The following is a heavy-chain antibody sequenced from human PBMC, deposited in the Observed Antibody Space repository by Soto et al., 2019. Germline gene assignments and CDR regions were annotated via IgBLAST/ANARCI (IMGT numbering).Heavy chain of an antibody. V-gene: IGHV1-69*06. CDR2: IIPIFGTA. J-gene: IGHJ6*02. Sequence: SVKVSCKASGGTFSSYAISWVRQAPGQGLEWMGGIIPIFGTANYAQKFQGRVTITADKSTSTAYMELSSLRPEDTAVYYCARGGAVAGAPRDYYYYYGMDVWGQGTTVTVSS. D-gene: IGHD6-19*01. CDR3: ARGGAVAGAPRDYYYYYGMDV. CDR1: GGTFSSYA.